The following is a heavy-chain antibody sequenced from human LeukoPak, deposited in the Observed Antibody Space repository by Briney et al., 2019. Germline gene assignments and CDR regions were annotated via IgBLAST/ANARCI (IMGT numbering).Heavy chain of an antibody. CDR2: FDPEDGET. D-gene: IGHD2-15*01. Sequence: GASVKVSCKVSGYILTDLSMHWVRQAPGKGLEGMGGFDPEDGETIYAQKFQGRVTMTEDTSTDAAYMELSSLRSEDTAVYYCARLEDCSGGSCSYDAFDIWGQGTMVTVSS. J-gene: IGHJ3*02. CDR3: ARLEDCSGGSCSYDAFDI. CDR1: GYILTDLS. V-gene: IGHV1-24*01.